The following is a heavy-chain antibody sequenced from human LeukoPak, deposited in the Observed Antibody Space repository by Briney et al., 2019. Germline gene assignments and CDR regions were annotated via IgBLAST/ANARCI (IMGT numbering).Heavy chain of an antibody. CDR3: AKARGAATYYYYYMDV. Sequence: GGSLRLSCAVSGFSFSNYGMHWVRQAPGKGLELVALIWYDGSNKYYADSVKGRFTISRDNSKNTLHLQMNTLRAEDTAVYYCAKARGAATYYYYYMDVWGRGTTVTVYS. J-gene: IGHJ6*03. CDR1: GFSFSNYG. V-gene: IGHV3-33*06. CDR2: IWYDGSNK. D-gene: IGHD1-26*01.